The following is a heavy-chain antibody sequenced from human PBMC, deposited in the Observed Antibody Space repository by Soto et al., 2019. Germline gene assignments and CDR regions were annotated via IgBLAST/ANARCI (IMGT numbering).Heavy chain of an antibody. D-gene: IGHD3-22*01. CDR3: ARDYGSFYDISGPRLYYYGLDV. CDR2: ISAYNGNT. Sequence: QVQLVQSGGEVKKPGASMKVSCKASGYIFTSYGISWVRQAPGQGLEWMGWISAYNGNTDYAQKVQDRVTMTTDSSTNTVYMELRSLRSDDTAVYYCARDYGSFYDISGPRLYYYGLDVWGQGTTVTVSS. V-gene: IGHV1-18*01. CDR1: GYIFTSYG. J-gene: IGHJ6*02.